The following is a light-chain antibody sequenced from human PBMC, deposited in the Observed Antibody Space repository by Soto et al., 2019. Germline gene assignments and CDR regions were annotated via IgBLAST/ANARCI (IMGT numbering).Light chain of an antibody. Sequence: EIVLTQSPGTLSLSPGERATLSCRASQSVSSNYLAWYQQKPGQAPRLLIYGASSRATGIPDRFSGSGSGTDFTLTISRLEPEDFPVYYCHQYGSAPYTFGQGTKLEIK. V-gene: IGKV3-20*01. CDR3: HQYGSAPYT. J-gene: IGKJ2*01. CDR1: QSVSSNY. CDR2: GAS.